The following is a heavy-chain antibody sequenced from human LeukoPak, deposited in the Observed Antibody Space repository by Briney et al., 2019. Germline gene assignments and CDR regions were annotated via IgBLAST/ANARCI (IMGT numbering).Heavy chain of an antibody. CDR1: GGSISSGSYY. CDR3: ARGVGSGWYVYYYMDV. Sequence: TSQTLSLTCTVSGGSISSGSYYWSWIRQPAGKGLEWIGRIYTSGSTNYNPSLKSRVTISVDTSKNQFSLKLSSVTAADTAVYYCARGVGSGWYVYYYMDVWGKGTTVTVSS. D-gene: IGHD6-19*01. J-gene: IGHJ6*03. CDR2: IYTSGST. V-gene: IGHV4-61*02.